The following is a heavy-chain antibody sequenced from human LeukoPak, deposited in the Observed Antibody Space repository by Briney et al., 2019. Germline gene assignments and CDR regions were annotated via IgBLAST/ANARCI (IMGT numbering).Heavy chain of an antibody. CDR2: IYYSGST. J-gene: IGHJ2*01. CDR1: GGSISSYY. V-gene: IGHV4-59*01. Sequence: SETLSLTCTVSGGSISSYYWSWIRQPPGKGLEWIGYIYYSGSTNYNPSLKSRATISVDTSKNQFSLKLSSVTAADTAVYYCARAPTPSDWYFDLWGRGTLVTVSS. CDR3: ARAPTPSDWYFDL.